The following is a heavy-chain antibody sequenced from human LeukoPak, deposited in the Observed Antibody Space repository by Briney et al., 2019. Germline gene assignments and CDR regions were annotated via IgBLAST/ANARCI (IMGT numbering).Heavy chain of an antibody. V-gene: IGHV3-21*01. CDR3: ARVGSGSSSTY. J-gene: IGHJ4*02. Sequence: GGSLRLSCTAFGFTFSSHSMNWVRQAPGKGLEWVSSISSSSSYIYYADSVKGRFTISRDNAKNSLYLQMNSLRAEDTAVYYCARVGSGSSSTYWGQGTLVTVSS. CDR1: GFTFSSHS. D-gene: IGHD6-6*01. CDR2: ISSSSSYI.